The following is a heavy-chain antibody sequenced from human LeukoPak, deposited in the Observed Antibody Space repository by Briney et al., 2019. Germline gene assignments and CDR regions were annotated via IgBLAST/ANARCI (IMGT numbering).Heavy chain of an antibody. CDR2: IKQDGSEK. V-gene: IGHV3-7*01. CDR1: GFTFSSYW. CDR3: ARELDTAMATDAFDI. Sequence: GGSLRLSCAASGFTFSSYWMSWVRQAPGKGLEWVANIKQDGSEKYYVDSVKGRFTISRDNAKNSLYLQMNSLRAEDTAVYYCARELDTAMATDAFDIWGQGTMVTVSS. D-gene: IGHD5-18*01. J-gene: IGHJ3*02.